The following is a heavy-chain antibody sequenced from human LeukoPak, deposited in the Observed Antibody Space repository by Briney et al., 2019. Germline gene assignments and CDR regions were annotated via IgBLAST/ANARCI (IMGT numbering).Heavy chain of an antibody. D-gene: IGHD3-3*01. V-gene: IGHV4-39*01. Sequence: SETLSLTCTVSGGSISSSSYYWGWIRQPPGKGLEWIGSIYYSGSTYHNPSLKSRVTISVDTSKNQFSLKLSSVTAADTAVYYCASTTPGGVWSGYLPNDYWGQGTLVTVSS. CDR3: ASTTPGGVWSGYLPNDY. J-gene: IGHJ4*02. CDR1: GGSISSSSYY. CDR2: IYYSGST.